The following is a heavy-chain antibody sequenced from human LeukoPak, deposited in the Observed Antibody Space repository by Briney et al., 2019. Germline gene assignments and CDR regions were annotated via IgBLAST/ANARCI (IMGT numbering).Heavy chain of an antibody. D-gene: IGHD4-17*01. CDR2: ISYDGSNK. CDR1: GFTFSSYG. V-gene: IGHV3-30*03. J-gene: IGHJ4*02. CDR3: ARAFSTTAFDY. Sequence: TGGSLRLSCAASGFTFSSYGMHWVRQAPGKGLDWVAVISYDGSNKFYADSVKGRFTISRDNSKNTLYLQMNILRAEDTAVYYCARAFSTTAFDYWGQGTLVTVSS.